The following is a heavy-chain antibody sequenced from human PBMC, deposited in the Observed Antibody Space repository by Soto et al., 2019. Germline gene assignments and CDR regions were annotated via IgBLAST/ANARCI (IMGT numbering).Heavy chain of an antibody. Sequence: QVQLVQSGAEVKKPGSSVKVSCKASGGTFSSYAISWVRQAPGQGLEWMGGLIPIFATANYAQKFQGRVTISAAERNISAELELSSLRSEDTVVYYCERGRVVETAITGRNWFDPWGHGTLVTVSS. V-gene: IGHV1-69*12. CDR3: ERGRVVETAITGRNWFDP. D-gene: IGHD2-21*02. J-gene: IGHJ5*02. CDR1: GGTFSSYA. CDR2: LIPIFATA.